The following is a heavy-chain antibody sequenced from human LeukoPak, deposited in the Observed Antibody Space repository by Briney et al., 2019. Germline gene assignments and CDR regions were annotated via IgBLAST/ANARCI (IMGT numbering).Heavy chain of an antibody. CDR1: GYTFTSYG. D-gene: IGHD3-22*01. V-gene: IGHV1-18*01. Sequence: ASVKVSCKASGYTFTSYGISWVRQAPGQGLEWMGWISAYNGNTNYAQKLQGRVTMTTDTSTSTAYMELRSLRSDDTAVYYCARDTDCYDSSGYSFDYWGQGTLVTVSS. CDR2: ISAYNGNT. CDR3: ARDTDCYDSSGYSFDY. J-gene: IGHJ4*02.